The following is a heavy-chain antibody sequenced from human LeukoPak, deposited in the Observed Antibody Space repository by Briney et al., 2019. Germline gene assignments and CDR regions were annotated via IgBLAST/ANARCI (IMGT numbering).Heavy chain of an antibody. CDR2: IYSGGST. CDR1: GFTVSSNY. CDR3: ARDRSGYDWYYFDY. V-gene: IGHV3-66*01. J-gene: IGHJ4*02. D-gene: IGHD5-12*01. Sequence: GGSLRLSCAASGFTVSSNYMSWVRQAPGKGLEWVSVIYSGGSTYYADSVKGRFTISRDNSKNTLYLQMNGLRAEDTAVYYCARDRSGYDWYYFDYWGQGTLVTVSS.